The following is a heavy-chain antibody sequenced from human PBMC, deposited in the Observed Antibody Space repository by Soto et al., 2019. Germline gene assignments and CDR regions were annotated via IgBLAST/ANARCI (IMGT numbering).Heavy chain of an antibody. CDR1: GGSISSSSYY. Sequence: SSETLSLTCTVSGGSISSSSYYWGWIRQPPGKGLEWIGSIYYSGSTYYNPSLKSRVTISVDTSKNQFSLKLSSVTAADTAVYYCARPVDIVATGAFDIWGQGTMVTVSS. CDR3: ARPVDIVATGAFDI. CDR2: IYYSGST. V-gene: IGHV4-39*01. J-gene: IGHJ3*02. D-gene: IGHD5-12*01.